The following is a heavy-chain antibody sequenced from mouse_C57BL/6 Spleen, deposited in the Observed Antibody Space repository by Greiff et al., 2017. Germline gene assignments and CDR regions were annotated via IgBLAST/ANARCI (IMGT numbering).Heavy chain of an antibody. CDR2: ITPSIGGT. CDR3: AREFAC. V-gene: IGHV1-53*01. CDR1: GYTFTSYW. Sequence: VKLQQSGTELAKPGASVKLSCKASGYTFTSYWMPSVKQWPGQGLEWIGNITPSIGGTNYNEKFENKATLTVDKSSSRAYMQLSRLTSEDSAVCYCAREFACWGKGTMVTVSA. J-gene: IGHJ3*01.